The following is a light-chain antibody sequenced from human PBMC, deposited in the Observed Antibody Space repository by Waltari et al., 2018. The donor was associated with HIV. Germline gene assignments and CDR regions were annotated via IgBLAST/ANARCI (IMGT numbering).Light chain of an antibody. J-gene: IGLJ2*01. CDR3: NSRDTNGNHHVI. V-gene: IGLV3-19*01. Sequence: SSELTQDPAVSVALGQTVRIPCQGASLRNYYANWYQQKPGQAPVLVMYDPDNRPSGIPARFSGSRSGNTASLIITGAQAEDEADYYCNSRDTNGNHHVIFGGGTKLTVL. CDR1: SLRNYY. CDR2: DPD.